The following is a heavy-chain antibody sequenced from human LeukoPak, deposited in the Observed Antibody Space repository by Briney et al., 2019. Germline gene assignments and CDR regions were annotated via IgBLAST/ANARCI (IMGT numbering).Heavy chain of an antibody. Sequence: PSETLSLTCTVSGVSIGDSCWSWIRQPAGKRLEFIGRVCTGRSPNTNYNPSLKSRATMSADTSKNQFSLKLTSVTAADTAMYYCAREEVFCSGVHCFRSYWCQGSLVTVSS. J-gene: IGHJ4*02. V-gene: IGHV4-4*07. CDR1: GVSIGDSC. D-gene: IGHD2-15*01. CDR2: VCTGRSPNT. CDR3: AREEVFCSGVHCFRSY.